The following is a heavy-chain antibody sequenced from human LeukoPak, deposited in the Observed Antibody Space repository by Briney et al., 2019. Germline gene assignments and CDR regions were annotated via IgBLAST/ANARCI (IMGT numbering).Heavy chain of an antibody. D-gene: IGHD1-14*01. V-gene: IGHV3-23*01. J-gene: IGHJ6*02. Sequence: GGSLRLSCATSGCSFINSGMTWVRQAPGKGLEWVSDISGTVRGERTYYADSVKGRFTISRDNSKNTLYLQMNGLRADDTAVYYCACRSGRYYYFHGMDVWGQGTTVTVSS. CDR1: GCSFINSG. CDR2: ISGTVRGERT. CDR3: ACRSGRYYYFHGMDV.